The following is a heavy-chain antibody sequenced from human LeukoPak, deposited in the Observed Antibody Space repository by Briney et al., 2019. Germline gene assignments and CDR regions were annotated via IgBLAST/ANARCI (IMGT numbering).Heavy chain of an antibody. CDR1: GGSFTAYF. Sequence: SETLSLTCTVYGGSFTAYFWTWIRQSPGKGLEWIGEINDYTGDTNYNPSLNSRVSISLEKSKNQFSLELRSVTAADTAVYYCARGRIAKIVVVHSFSYGMDVWGQGTTVTVSS. CDR3: ARGRIAKIVVVHSFSYGMDV. CDR2: INDYTGDT. V-gene: IGHV4-34*01. D-gene: IGHD3-22*01. J-gene: IGHJ6*02.